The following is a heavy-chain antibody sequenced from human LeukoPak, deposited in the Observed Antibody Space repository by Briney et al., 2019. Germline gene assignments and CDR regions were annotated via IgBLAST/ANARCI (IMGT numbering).Heavy chain of an antibody. D-gene: IGHD3-22*01. V-gene: IGHV4-59*08. J-gene: IGHJ6*02. Sequence: PSETLSLTCTVSGGSISSYYWRWIRQPPGKGLEWSGYIYYSGSTKYNPSLKSRVTISVDTSKNQFSLKLSSVTAADTAVYYCARQSGYYDSSGYYSALYYYYGMDVWGQGTTVTVSS. CDR2: IYYSGST. CDR3: ARQSGYYDSSGYYSALYYYYGMDV. CDR1: GGSISSYY.